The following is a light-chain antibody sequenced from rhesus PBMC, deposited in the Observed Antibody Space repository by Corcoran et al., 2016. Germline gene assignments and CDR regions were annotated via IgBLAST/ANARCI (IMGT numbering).Light chain of an antibody. Sequence: DIQLTQSPSSLSASVGDTVTITGQASQLISKFLAWYQQKPGKAPKHLIYDASTLQTGVPSRFSGSGSGTEFPLIFSSLKPEDFATYYVQQPNSYPRTFGQGTKVEVE. CDR3: QQPNSYPRT. CDR2: DAS. CDR1: QLISKF. J-gene: IGKJ1*01. V-gene: IGKV1-33*02.